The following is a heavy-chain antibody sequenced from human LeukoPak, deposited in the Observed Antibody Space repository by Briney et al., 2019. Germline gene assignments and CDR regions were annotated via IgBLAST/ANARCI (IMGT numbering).Heavy chain of an antibody. CDR1: GFTVSSNY. D-gene: IGHD1-14*01. V-gene: IGHV3-66*01. J-gene: IGHJ3*02. Sequence: PGGSLRLSCAASGFTVSSNYMSWVRQAPGKGLEWVSVIYSGGSTYYADSVKGRFTISRDNSKNTLYLQMNSLRAEDTAVYYCARDVPHYHQPGAFDIWGQGTMVTVSS. CDR2: IYSGGST. CDR3: ARDVPHYHQPGAFDI.